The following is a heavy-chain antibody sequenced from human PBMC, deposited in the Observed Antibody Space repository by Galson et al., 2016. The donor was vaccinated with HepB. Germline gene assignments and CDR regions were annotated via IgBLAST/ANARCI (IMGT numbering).Heavy chain of an antibody. V-gene: IGHV1-24*01. Sequence: SVKVSCKVSGYSLTELSMHWVRQAPGKGLEWMGGFDPEDGESFYAQKFQGRVTVTEDTSTDTTYMELSSLRSEDTAVYYCATGGGGRSDDYVWGSYRRGAVDIWGLGTMVTVSS. CDR1: GYSLTELS. CDR2: FDPEDGES. D-gene: IGHD3-16*02. CDR3: ATGGGGRSDDYVWGSYRRGAVDI. J-gene: IGHJ3*02.